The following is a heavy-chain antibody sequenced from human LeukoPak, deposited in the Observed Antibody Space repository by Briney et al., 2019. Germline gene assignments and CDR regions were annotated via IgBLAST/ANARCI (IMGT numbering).Heavy chain of an antibody. V-gene: IGHV1-69*13. D-gene: IGHD3-22*01. CDR1: GGTFSSYA. J-gene: IGHJ4*02. Sequence: ASVKVSCKASGGTFSSYAISWVRQAPRQGLEWMGGIIPIFGTANYAQKFQGRVTITADESTSTAYMELSSLRSEDTAVYYCASSLNYYDSSGYYPSLSHFDYWGQGTLVTVSS. CDR2: IIPIFGTA. CDR3: ASSLNYYDSSGYYPSLSHFDY.